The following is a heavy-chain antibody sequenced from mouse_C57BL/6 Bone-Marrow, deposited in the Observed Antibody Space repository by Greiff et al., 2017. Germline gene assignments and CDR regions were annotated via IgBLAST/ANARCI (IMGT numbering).Heavy chain of an antibody. CDR1: GYTFTDYE. V-gene: IGHV1-15*01. J-gene: IGHJ2*01. D-gene: IGHD2-4*01. CDR2: IDPETGGT. CDR3: TRSREYDYDFDD. Sequence: VQGVESGAELVRPGASVTLSCKASGYTFTDYEMHWVKQTPVHGLEWIGAIDPETGGTAYNQKFKGKAILTADKSSSTAYMELRSLTSEDSAVYYCTRSREYDYDFDDWGQGTTLTVSS.